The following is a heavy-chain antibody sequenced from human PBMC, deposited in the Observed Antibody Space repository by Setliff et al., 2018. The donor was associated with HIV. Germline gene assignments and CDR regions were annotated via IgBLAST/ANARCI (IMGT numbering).Heavy chain of an antibody. CDR2: INPRSGST. CDR1: GYNFITYY. V-gene: IGHV1-46*01. CDR3: ATEYRGVVSGYYGMDV. Sequence: ASVKVSCKASGYNFITYYIHWVRQAPGQGLEWMGLINPRSGSTNYAQKFQDRVTMTGDTSTNTLYMELSSLRSEDTAVYYCATEYRGVVSGYYGMDVWGQGTTVTVSS. D-gene: IGHD2-15*01. J-gene: IGHJ6*02.